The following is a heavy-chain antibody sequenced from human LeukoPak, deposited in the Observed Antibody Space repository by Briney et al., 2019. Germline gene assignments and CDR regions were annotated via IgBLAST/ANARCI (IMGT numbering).Heavy chain of an antibody. CDR2: ISASGGST. Sequence: GSLRLSCAASGFPLSSYAISWVRQAPGKGLEWVSSISASGGSTNYPDFVKGRFTISRDNSKITVYLQMNSLRAEDTAVYYCAKVMKGSERLTMVRGVIIKTAGLYYMDVWGKGTTVTVSS. V-gene: IGHV3-23*01. D-gene: IGHD3-10*01. J-gene: IGHJ6*03. CDR3: AKVMKGSERLTMVRGVIIKTAGLYYMDV. CDR1: GFPLSSYA.